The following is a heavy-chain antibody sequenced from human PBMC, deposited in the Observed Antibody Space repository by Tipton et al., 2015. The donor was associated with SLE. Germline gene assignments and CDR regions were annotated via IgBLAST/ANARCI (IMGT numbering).Heavy chain of an antibody. CDR1: GYNFTNYW. J-gene: IGHJ6*02. V-gene: IGHV5-51*01. Sequence: VQLVQSGAEVKKPGESLKISCKGSGYNFTNYWIGWVRQMPGKGLECMGIIYPADSDSRYSPSLQGQVTISADKSISTAYLQWSSLKASDTAMYYCARHRCSGGSCYSGYYYGMDVWGQGTTVTVSS. D-gene: IGHD2-15*01. CDR2: IYPADSDS. CDR3: ARHRCSGGSCYSGYYYGMDV.